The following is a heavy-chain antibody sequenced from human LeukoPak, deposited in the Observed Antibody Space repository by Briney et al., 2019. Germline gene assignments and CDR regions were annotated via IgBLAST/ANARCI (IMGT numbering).Heavy chain of an antibody. D-gene: IGHD2-15*01. CDR2: ISWDGGST. CDR1: GFTFDDYT. CDR3: AKDFCSGGSCGRIFDY. V-gene: IGHV3-43*01. J-gene: IGHJ4*02. Sequence: PGGSLRLSCAASGFTFDDYTMHWVRHAPGKGLEWVSLISWDGGSTYYADSVKGRFTISRDNSKNSLYLQMNSLRTEDTALYYCAKDFCSGGSCGRIFDYWGQGTLVTVSS.